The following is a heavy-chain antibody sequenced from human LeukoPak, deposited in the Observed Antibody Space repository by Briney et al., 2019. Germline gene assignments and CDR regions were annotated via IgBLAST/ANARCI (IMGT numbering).Heavy chain of an antibody. V-gene: IGHV3-23*01. D-gene: IGHD7-27*01. CDR3: AKALKPGTFDY. CDR1: GFTFTSFA. CDR2: ISGVGTTT. Sequence: PGGSLRLSCAASGFTFTSFAMSWVRQAPGKGLEWVSAISGVGTTTYYADSVKGRFTISRDNSKNTLYLQMNSLRAEDTAVYYCAKALKPGTFDYWGQGTLVTVSS. J-gene: IGHJ4*02.